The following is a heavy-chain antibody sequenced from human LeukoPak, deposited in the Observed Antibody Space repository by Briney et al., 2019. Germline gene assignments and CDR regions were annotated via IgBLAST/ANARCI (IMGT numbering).Heavy chain of an antibody. D-gene: IGHD3-22*01. J-gene: IGHJ4*02. CDR2: IYTSGST. Sequence: SETLSLTCTVSGGSISSGSYYWSWIRQPAGKGLEWIGGIYTSGSTNYNPSLKSRVTISVDTSKNQFSLKLSSVTAADTAVYYCARVDYYDRVDYWGQGTLVTVSS. CDR3: ARVDYYDRVDY. CDR1: GGSISSGSYY. V-gene: IGHV4-61*02.